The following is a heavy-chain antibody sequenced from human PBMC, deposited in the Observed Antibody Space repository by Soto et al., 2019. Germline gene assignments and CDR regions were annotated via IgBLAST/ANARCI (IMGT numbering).Heavy chain of an antibody. D-gene: IGHD4-17*01. CDR1: GFTFINYA. CDR3: ARDQVKGTMTIL. V-gene: IGHV3-30*14. CDR2: ISYDGSNK. J-gene: IGHJ4*02. Sequence: GGSLRLSCAASGFTFINYAMHWVRQAPGKGLEWVAVISYDGSNKYYADSVKGRFTISRGNSKNTMYLQMNSLSAEDTAVYHCARDQVKGTMTILWRQRTLVTVSS.